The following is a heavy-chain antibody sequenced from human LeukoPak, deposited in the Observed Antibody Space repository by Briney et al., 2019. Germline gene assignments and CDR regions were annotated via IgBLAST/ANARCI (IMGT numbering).Heavy chain of an antibody. V-gene: IGHV1-2*02. Sequence: RASVKVSCKASGYTFTGYYMHWVRQAPGQGLEWVGWINPNSGGTNYAQKFQGRVTMTRDTSISTAYMELSRLRSDDTAVYYCARDKAYMTTVSFDYWGQGTLVTVSS. CDR2: INPNSGGT. D-gene: IGHD4-11*01. J-gene: IGHJ4*02. CDR1: GYTFTGYY. CDR3: ARDKAYMTTVSFDY.